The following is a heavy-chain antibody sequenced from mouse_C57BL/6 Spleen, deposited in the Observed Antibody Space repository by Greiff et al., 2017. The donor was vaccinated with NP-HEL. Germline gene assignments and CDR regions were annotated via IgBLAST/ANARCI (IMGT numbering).Heavy chain of an antibody. Sequence: EVMLVESGGGLVQPGGSLSLSCAASGFTFTDYYMSWVRQPPGKALEWLGFIRNKANGYTTEYSASVKGRFTISRDNSQSILYLQMNALRAEDSATYYSARFSEGDMDYWGQGTSVTVSS. CDR1: GFTFTDYY. CDR3: ARFSEGDMDY. J-gene: IGHJ4*01. V-gene: IGHV7-3*01. CDR2: IRNKANGYTT.